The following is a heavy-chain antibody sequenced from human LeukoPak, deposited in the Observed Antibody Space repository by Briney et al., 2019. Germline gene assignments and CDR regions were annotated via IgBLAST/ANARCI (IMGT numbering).Heavy chain of an antibody. V-gene: IGHV4-34*01. J-gene: IGHJ4*02. CDR3: ARGPQGVGRRIGSDY. CDR2: INHSGST. D-gene: IGHD3-3*01. CDR1: GGSFSGYY. Sequence: PSETLSLTCAVSGGSFSGYYWSWIRQPPAKGLEWIGEINHSGSTNYNPSLKSRVTISVDTAKNQVSLKLSSVTAADTAVYYCARGPQGVGRRIGSDYWGQGTLVTVSS.